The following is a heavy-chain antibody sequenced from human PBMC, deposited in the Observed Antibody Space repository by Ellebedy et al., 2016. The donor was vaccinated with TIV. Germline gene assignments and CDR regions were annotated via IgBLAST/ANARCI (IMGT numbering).Heavy chain of an antibody. J-gene: IGHJ4*02. Sequence: GESLKISCAASGFTFTIYAMTWVRQAPGKGLEWFSLISAGGDTTYYADSVKGRFTISRDNSKNTVYLQMNSLRAEDTDVYYCARGVLSGYWGQGTLVTVSS. CDR3: ARGVLSGY. CDR2: ISAGGDTT. V-gene: IGHV3-23*01. D-gene: IGHD2/OR15-2a*01. CDR1: GFTFTIYA.